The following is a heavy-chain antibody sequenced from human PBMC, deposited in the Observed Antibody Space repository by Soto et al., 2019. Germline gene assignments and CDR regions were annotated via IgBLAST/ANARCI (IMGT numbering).Heavy chain of an antibody. Sequence: QVQLQESGPGLVEPSQTLSLTCNVSGDSISSGGYHWSRIRQHPGKGLEWIVYIYYSGDTYYNPSLKSRVALSVHTSKKQFSLNLRSATAADTAVYYCARRAYSSRGGQYFDYWGQGVLVTVSS. J-gene: IGHJ4*02. D-gene: IGHD6-13*01. CDR2: IYYSGDT. CDR1: GDSISSGGYH. CDR3: ARRAYSSRGGQYFDY. V-gene: IGHV4-31*03.